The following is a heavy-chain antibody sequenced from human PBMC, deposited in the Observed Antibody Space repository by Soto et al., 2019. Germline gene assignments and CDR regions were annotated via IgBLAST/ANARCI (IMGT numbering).Heavy chain of an antibody. Sequence: QVQLVESGGGVVQPGRSLRLSCAASGFTFSSYGMHWVRQAPGKGLEWVAVIWYDGSNKYYADSVKGRFTISRDNSKNTLYLQMNSLRAEEKVVYYCARDGVRANMYYYDSSGYPNAFDLWGQGRMVTVSS. CDR3: ARDGVRANMYYYDSSGYPNAFDL. CDR2: IWYDGSNK. CDR1: GFTFSSYG. V-gene: IGHV3-33*01. D-gene: IGHD3-22*01. J-gene: IGHJ3*01.